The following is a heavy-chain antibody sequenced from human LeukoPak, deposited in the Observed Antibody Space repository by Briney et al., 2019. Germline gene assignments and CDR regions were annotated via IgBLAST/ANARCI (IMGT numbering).Heavy chain of an antibody. D-gene: IGHD1-26*01. V-gene: IGHV4-59*08. CDR3: ARHGGSYYPY. CDR2: IYSSGST. Sequence: PSETLSLTCTVSGGSIGGYYWSWIRQPPGKGLEWIGYIYSSGSTDYNPSLKSRVTISVDTSKNQFSLKLSSVTAADTAVYYCARHGGSYYPYWGQGTLVTVSS. J-gene: IGHJ4*02. CDR1: GGSIGGYY.